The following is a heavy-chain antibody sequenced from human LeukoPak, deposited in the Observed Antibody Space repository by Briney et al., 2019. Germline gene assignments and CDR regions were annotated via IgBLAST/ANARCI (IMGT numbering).Heavy chain of an antibody. CDR2: ISPSSSTI. CDR1: GFTFSSYG. V-gene: IGHV3-48*01. Sequence: PGGSLRLSCAASGFTFSSYGMNWVRQAPGKGLEWVSYISPSSSTIYYAASGKGRFTISRDNAKNSLYLQMNSLRAEDTAVYYCAREHTPFGSGCTAAYWGQGTLVTVSS. J-gene: IGHJ4*02. D-gene: IGHD6-19*01. CDR3: AREHTPFGSGCTAAY.